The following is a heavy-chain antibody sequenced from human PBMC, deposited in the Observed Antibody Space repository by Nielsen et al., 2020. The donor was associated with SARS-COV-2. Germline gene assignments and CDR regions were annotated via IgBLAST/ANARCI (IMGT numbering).Heavy chain of an antibody. CDR3: ARESSGYDHYNYGMDV. J-gene: IGHJ6*02. CDR1: GGSISSGGYY. V-gene: IGHV4-31*03. Sequence: SEILSLTCTVSGGSISSGGYYWSWIRHHPGEGLEWIGYIYFSGRTCYNPSLKSRVTISVDTSKNQFSLSLRSVTAADTAVYYCARESSGYDHYNYGMDVWGQGTTVTVSS. CDR2: IYFSGRT. D-gene: IGHD5-12*01.